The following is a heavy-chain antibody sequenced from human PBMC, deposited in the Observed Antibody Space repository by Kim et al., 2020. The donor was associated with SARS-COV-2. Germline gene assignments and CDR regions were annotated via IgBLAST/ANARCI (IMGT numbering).Heavy chain of an antibody. CDR2: T. Sequence: TYYADSVKGRFTISRDNSKNTLYLQMNSLRAEDTAVYYCAKDQQQLGTDYWGQGTLVTVSS. J-gene: IGHJ4*02. D-gene: IGHD6-13*01. V-gene: IGHV3-23*01. CDR3: AKDQQQLGTDY.